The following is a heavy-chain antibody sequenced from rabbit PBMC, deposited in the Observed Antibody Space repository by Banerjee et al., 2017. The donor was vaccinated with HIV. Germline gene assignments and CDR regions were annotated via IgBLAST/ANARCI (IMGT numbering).Heavy chain of an antibody. CDR1: GFSFSSSYW. V-gene: IGHV1S45*01. J-gene: IGHJ4*01. CDR3: ARDLAGVIGWNFNL. CDR2: IYGGDSGTT. Sequence: EESGGDLVKPEGSLTLTCTASGFSFSSSYWICWVRQAPGKGLELIGCIYGGDSGTTWYASWVNGRFTTSRTSSTTVTLQMTSLTTADTASYFCARDLAGVIGWNFNLWGQGTLVTVS. D-gene: IGHD4-1*01.